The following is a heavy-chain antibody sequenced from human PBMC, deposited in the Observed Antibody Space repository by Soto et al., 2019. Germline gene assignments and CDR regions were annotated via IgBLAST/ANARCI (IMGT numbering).Heavy chain of an antibody. V-gene: IGHV4-59*01. J-gene: IGHJ4*02. CDR2: IYYSGST. Sequence: SETLSLTCTVSGGSISSYYWSWIRQPPGKGLEWIGYIYYSGSTNYNPSLKSRVTISVDTSKNQFSLKLSSVTAADTAVYYCARAADYYGSSGYRYYFDYWGQGTLVTVSS. D-gene: IGHD3-22*01. CDR1: GGSISSYY. CDR3: ARAADYYGSSGYRYYFDY.